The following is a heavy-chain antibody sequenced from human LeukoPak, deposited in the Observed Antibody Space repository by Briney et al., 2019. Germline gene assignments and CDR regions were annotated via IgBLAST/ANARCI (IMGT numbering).Heavy chain of an antibody. CDR3: ARDITMVSYDY. CDR2: IIPIFGTA. V-gene: IGHV1-69*13. Sequence: ASVKVSCKASGGTFSSYAISWVRQAPGQGLEWMGGIIPIFGTANYAQKFQGRVTITADESTSTAYMELSRLRSDDTAVYYCARDITMVSYDYWGQGTLVTVSS. J-gene: IGHJ4*02. D-gene: IGHD3-10*01. CDR1: GGTFSSYA.